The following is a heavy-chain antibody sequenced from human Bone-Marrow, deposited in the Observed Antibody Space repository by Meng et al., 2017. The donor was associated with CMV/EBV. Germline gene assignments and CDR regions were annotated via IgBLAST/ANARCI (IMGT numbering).Heavy chain of an antibody. CDR3: ARGCSRDGYNDYYYYGMDV. CDR2: IYYSGST. D-gene: IGHD5-24*01. CDR1: GGSVSSGRYY. V-gene: IGHV4-61*01. Sequence: SETLSLTCTVSGGSVSSGRYYWSWIRQPPGKGLEWIGYIYYSGSTNYNPSLKSRVTISVDTSKNQFSLKLSSVTAADTAVYYCARGCSRDGYNDYYYYGMDVWGQGPTVTVSS. J-gene: IGHJ6*02.